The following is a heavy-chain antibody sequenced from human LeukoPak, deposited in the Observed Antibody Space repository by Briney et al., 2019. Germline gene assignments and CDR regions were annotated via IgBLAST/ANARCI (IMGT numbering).Heavy chain of an antibody. J-gene: IGHJ4*02. V-gene: IGHV3-7*01. D-gene: IGHD3-10*01. CDR1: GFTFSSYW. CDR3: ARDRRYGSGYFDY. CDR2: IKQDGSEK. Sequence: GGSLRLSGAASGFTFSSYWMSWVRQAPGKGLEWVANIKQDGSEKYYVDSVKGRFTISRDNAKNSLYLQMNSLRAEDTAVYYCARDRRYGSGYFDYWGQGTLVTVSS.